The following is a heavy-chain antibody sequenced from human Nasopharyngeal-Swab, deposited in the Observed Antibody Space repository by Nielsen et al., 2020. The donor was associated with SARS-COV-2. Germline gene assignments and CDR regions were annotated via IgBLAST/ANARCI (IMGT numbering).Heavy chain of an antibody. J-gene: IGHJ6*02. D-gene: IGHD1-1*01. CDR2: ISSSGSTI. Sequence: GESLKISCAASGFTFSSYEMNWVRQAPGKGLEWVSYISSSGSTIYYADSVKGRFTISRDNAKNSLYLQMNSLRAEDTAVYYCARTNSPYYYYGMDVWGQGTPVTVSS. V-gene: IGHV3-48*03. CDR3: ARTNSPYYYYGMDV. CDR1: GFTFSSYE.